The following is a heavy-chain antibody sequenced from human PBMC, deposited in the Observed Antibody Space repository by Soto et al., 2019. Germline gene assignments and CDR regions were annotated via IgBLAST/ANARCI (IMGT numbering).Heavy chain of an antibody. V-gene: IGHV3-20*04. CDR1: GFTFDDYG. J-gene: IGHJ4*02. Sequence: EVQLVESGGGVVRPGGSLRLSCAASGFTFDDYGMSWVRQAPGKGLEWVSGISWNGDRTNYADSVKGRFTISRDTAKNSLDLQMNSLRAEDTALYYWARGGGGSYSSDYWGQGTLVTVSS. D-gene: IGHD1-26*01. CDR2: ISWNGDRT. CDR3: ARGGGGSYSSDY.